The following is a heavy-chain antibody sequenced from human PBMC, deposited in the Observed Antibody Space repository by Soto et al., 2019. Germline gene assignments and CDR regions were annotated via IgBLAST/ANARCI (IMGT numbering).Heavy chain of an antibody. CDR2: IYYSGST. CDR3: ARLHYDFRSGYPHYYYYYGMDV. Sequence: PSETLSLTCTVSGGSISSSSYYWGWIRQPPWKGLEWIGSIYYSGSTYYNPSLKSRVTISVDTSKNQFSLKLSSVTAADTAVYYCARLHYDFRSGYPHYYYYYGMDVWGQGXTVTVYS. V-gene: IGHV4-39*01. J-gene: IGHJ6*02. CDR1: GGSISSSSYY. D-gene: IGHD3-3*01.